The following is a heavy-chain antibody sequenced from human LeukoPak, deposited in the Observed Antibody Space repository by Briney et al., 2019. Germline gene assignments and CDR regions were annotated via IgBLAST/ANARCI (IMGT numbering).Heavy chain of an antibody. J-gene: IGHJ3*01. Sequence: ASVKVSCKASGYTFTSYGISWVRQAPGQGLEWMGWISAYNGNTNYAQKLQGRVTMTTDTSTSTAYMELRSLRSDDTAVYYCARVYYDSSGYYQNDAFDVWGQGTMVTVSS. CDR1: GYTFTSYG. D-gene: IGHD3-22*01. CDR3: ARVYYDSSGYYQNDAFDV. V-gene: IGHV1-18*01. CDR2: ISAYNGNT.